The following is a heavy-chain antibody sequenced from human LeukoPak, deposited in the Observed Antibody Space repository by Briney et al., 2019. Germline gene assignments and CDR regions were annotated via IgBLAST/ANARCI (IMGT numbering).Heavy chain of an antibody. CDR2: INPNSGGT. CDR3: ARGLLDYYDSSGPSDY. J-gene: IGHJ4*02. V-gene: IGHV1-2*04. D-gene: IGHD3-22*01. CDR1: GYTFTSYA. Sequence: ASVKVSCKASGYTFTSYAMNWVRQAPGQGLEWMGWINPNSGGTNYAQKFQGWVTMTRDTSISTAYMELSRLRSDDTAVYYCARGLLDYYDSSGPSDYWGQGTLVTVSS.